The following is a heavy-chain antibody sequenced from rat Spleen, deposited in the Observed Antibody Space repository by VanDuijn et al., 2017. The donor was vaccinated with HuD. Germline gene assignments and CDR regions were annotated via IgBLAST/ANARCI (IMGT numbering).Heavy chain of an antibody. J-gene: IGHJ4*01. V-gene: IGHV5-7*01. CDR2: ISYDGGST. CDR3: ARHNSGYGVMDA. CDR1: GFTFSDYY. D-gene: IGHD4-3*01. Sequence: EVRLVESGGGLVQPGRSLKLSCAASGFTFSDYYMAWVRQAPTKGLEWVASISYDGGSTYYRDSVKGRFTISRDNAKSTLYLQMDSLRSEDTTTYYCARHNSGYGVMDAWGQGASVTVSS.